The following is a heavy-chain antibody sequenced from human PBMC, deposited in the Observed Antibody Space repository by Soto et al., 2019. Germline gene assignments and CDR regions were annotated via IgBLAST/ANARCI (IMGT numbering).Heavy chain of an antibody. D-gene: IGHD5-18*01. V-gene: IGHV3-48*02. Sequence: GGSLRLSCAASAFTFSSYNMNWVRQAPGQGLEWISYISSSSGTIYYADSVKGRLTVSRDNARNSLYLQMNSLREEDTAVYYWARDLHPGDTVHGLAVGGKGTTVPVSS. CDR3: ARDLHPGDTVHGLAV. CDR2: ISSSSGTI. CDR1: AFTFSSYN. J-gene: IGHJ6*04.